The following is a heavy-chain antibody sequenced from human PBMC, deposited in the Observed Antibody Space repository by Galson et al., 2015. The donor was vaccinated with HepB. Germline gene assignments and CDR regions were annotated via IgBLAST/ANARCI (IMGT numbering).Heavy chain of an antibody. D-gene: IGHD6-19*01. J-gene: IGHJ4*02. CDR3: ARDSIAGAGRTFDY. CDR2: VSSSSTYI. V-gene: IGHV3-21*01. CDR1: GFTFSTYS. Sequence: SLRLSCAASGFTFSTYSMNWVRQAPGKGLEWVSSVSSSSTYIHYADSLKGRFAISRDDAKNSLYLEINSLRAEDTAVYYCARDSIAGAGRTFDYWGQGTLVTVSS.